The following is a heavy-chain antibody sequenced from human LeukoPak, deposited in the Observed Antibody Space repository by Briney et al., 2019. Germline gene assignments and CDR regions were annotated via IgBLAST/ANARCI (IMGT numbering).Heavy chain of an antibody. CDR2: IYYSGNT. CDR3: AREPGTFDYPYMDV. J-gene: IGHJ6*03. V-gene: IGHV4-39*07. D-gene: IGHD3-16*01. Sequence: SETLSLTCTVSGDSISTSNSYWGWIRQPPGKGLEWIGSIYYSGNTYYNASLKSRVTISVDTSKNQFSLKLSSVTAADTAVYYCAREPGTFDYPYMDVWGKGTTVTISS. CDR1: GDSISTSNSY.